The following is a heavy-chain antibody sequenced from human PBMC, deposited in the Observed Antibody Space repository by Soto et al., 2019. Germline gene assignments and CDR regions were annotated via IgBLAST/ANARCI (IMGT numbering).Heavy chain of an antibody. CDR3: ARDRRSSSRRWFDP. CDR1: GGSISSYY. V-gene: IGHV4-59*01. CDR2: IYYSGST. D-gene: IGHD6-13*01. J-gene: IGHJ5*02. Sequence: ASETLSLTCTVSGGSISSYYWSWIRQPPGKGLEWIGYIYYSGSTNYNPSLKSRVTISVDTSKNQFSLKLSSVTAADTAVYYCARDRRSSSRRWFDPWGQGTLVTVSS.